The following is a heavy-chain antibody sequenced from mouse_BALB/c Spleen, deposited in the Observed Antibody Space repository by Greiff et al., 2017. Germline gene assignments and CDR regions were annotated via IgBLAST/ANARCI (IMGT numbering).Heavy chain of an antibody. V-gene: IGHV2-9*02. J-gene: IGHJ3*01. CDR1: GFSLTSYG. CDR2: IWAGGST. CDR3: ARMAVRSFAY. Sequence: QVQLQQSGPGLVAPSQSLSITCTVSGFSLTSYGVHWVRQPPGKGLEWLGVIWAGGSTNYNSALMSRLSISKDNSKSQVFLKMNSLQTDDTAMYYCARMAVRSFAYWGQGTLVTVSA. D-gene: IGHD1-1*01.